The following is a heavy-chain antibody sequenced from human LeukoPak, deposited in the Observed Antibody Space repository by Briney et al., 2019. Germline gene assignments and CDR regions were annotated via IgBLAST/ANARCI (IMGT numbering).Heavy chain of an antibody. CDR3: AREQGGSYLLDAFDI. J-gene: IGHJ3*02. D-gene: IGHD3-10*01. CDR1: GFTFSNYE. Sequence: GGSLRLSCAASGFTFSNYEMNWVRQAPGKGLEWVSYISSSGTAIYYADSVKGRFTISRDNSKNTLYLQMNSLRAEDTAVYYCAREQGGSYLLDAFDIWGQGTMVTVSS. V-gene: IGHV3-48*03. CDR2: ISSSGTAI.